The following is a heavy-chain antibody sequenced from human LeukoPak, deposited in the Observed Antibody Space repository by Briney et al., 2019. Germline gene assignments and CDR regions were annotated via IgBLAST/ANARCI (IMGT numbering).Heavy chain of an antibody. CDR2: INIDVSIT. V-gene: IGHV3-74*01. Sequence: GGALRLSCAASGFTFSSDWMRWGRQAPGERVVWVSRINIDVSITSYADSVKSGVTLSTDNAKNTLYMQLNSLRDDDRAVYYCARACCTNGVCRRGPYYFDYWGQGTLVTVSS. D-gene: IGHD2-8*01. CDR3: ARACCTNGVCRRGPYYFDY. J-gene: IGHJ4*02. CDR1: GFTFSSDW.